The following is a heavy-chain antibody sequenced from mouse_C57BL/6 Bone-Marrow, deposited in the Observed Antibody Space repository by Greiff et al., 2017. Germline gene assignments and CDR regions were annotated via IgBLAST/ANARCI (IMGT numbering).Heavy chain of an antibody. V-gene: IGHV1-19*01. CDR2: INPYNGGT. D-gene: IGHD2-3*01. CDR3: ARAGYYYFDY. Sequence: VQLKESGPVLVKPGASVKMSCKASGYTFTDYYMNWVKQSHGKSLEWIGVINPYNGGTSYNQKFKGKATLTVDKSSSTAYMELNSLTSEDSAVYYGARAGYYYFDYWGQGTTLTVSS. CDR1: GYTFTDYY. J-gene: IGHJ2*01.